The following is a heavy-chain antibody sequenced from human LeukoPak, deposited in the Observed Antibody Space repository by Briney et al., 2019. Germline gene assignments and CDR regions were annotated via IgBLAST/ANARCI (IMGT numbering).Heavy chain of an antibody. Sequence: PSETLSLTCAVYGGSFSGYYWSWIRQPPGKGLEWIGEINHSGSTNYNPSLKSRVTISVDTSKNQFSLKLSSVTAADTAVYYCARGGEMATNDAFDIWGQGTMVTVSS. V-gene: IGHV4-34*01. J-gene: IGHJ3*02. CDR1: GGSFSGYY. D-gene: IGHD5-24*01. CDR3: ARGGEMATNDAFDI. CDR2: INHSGST.